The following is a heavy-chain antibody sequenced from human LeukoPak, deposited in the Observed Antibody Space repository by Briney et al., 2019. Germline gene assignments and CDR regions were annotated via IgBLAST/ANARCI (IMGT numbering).Heavy chain of an antibody. CDR1: GFTFSSCG. Sequence: GGSLRLSCAASGFTFSSCGMHWVRQAPGKGLEWVAVISYDGSNKYYADSVKGRFTISRDNSKNTLYLQMNSLRAEDTAVYYCAKDRIAAAAIQGYYYYGMDVWGQGTTVTVSS. CDR3: AKDRIAAAAIQGYYYYGMDV. V-gene: IGHV3-30*18. D-gene: IGHD6-13*01. J-gene: IGHJ6*02. CDR2: ISYDGSNK.